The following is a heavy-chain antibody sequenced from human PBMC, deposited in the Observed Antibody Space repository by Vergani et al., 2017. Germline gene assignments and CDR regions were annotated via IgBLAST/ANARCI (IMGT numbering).Heavy chain of an antibody. CDR3: ARSRYDSSGFSTIFRY. J-gene: IGHJ4*02. V-gene: IGHV3-30-3*01. Sequence: QVQLVESGGGVVQPGRSLRLSCAASGFTFSSYAMHWVRQAPGKGLEWVAVISYDGSNKYYADSVKGRFTVSRDNSRNTLFLQMNSLRVEDTAVYYCARSRYDSSGFSTIFRYWGQGTRVTVS. CDR2: ISYDGSNK. CDR1: GFTFSSYA. D-gene: IGHD3-22*01.